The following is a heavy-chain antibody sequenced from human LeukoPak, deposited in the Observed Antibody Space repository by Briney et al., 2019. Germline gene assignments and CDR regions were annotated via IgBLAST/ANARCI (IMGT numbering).Heavy chain of an antibody. D-gene: IGHD3-10*01. V-gene: IGHV4-39*07. CDR2: INQSGST. J-gene: IGHJ5*02. CDR3: ARGPGSGSYFAWFDP. Sequence: PSETLSLTCTVSGGSISSSSYYWGWIRQPPGKGLEWIGEINQSGSTKYNPSFESRVTISVDTSKNQLSLKLSSVTAADTAVYYCARGPGSGSYFAWFDPWGQGDLVTVSS. CDR1: GGSISSSSYY.